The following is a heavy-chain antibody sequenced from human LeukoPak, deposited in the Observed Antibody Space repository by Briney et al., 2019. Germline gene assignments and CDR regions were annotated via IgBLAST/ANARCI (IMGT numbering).Heavy chain of an antibody. CDR2: ISGSGGST. J-gene: IGHJ6*02. CDR1: GITFSSYA. CDR3: ARYYYYYYGMDV. Sequence: GGSLRLSCAASGITFSSYAMSWVRQAPGKGLEWVSAISGSGGSTYYADSVKGRFTISRDTSKNTLYLQMNSLRADNTAVYYCARYYYYYYGMDVWGQGTTVTVSS. V-gene: IGHV3-23*01.